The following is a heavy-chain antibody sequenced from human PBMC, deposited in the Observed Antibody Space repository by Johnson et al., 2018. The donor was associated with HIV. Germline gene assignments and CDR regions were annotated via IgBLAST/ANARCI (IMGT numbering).Heavy chain of an antibody. J-gene: IGHJ3*02. V-gene: IGHV3-15*01. CDR2: VKSKTDGETR. CDR3: TTGLYWNDAFDS. Sequence: VQLVESGGDVVQPGRSLRLSCAASGFTSSTSVLHWVRQAPGKGLEWVGRVKSKTDGETRDYAAPVKGRITISRDGSKNTLYLQMNSLKTEDTAIYYCTTGLYWNDAFDSWGQGTMVIVSS. D-gene: IGHD1-1*01. CDR1: GFTSSTSV.